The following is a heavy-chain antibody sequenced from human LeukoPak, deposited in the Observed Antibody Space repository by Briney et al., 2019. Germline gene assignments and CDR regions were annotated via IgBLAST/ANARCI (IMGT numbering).Heavy chain of an antibody. CDR1: GYTFTTYN. Sequence: GASVKVSCKASGYTFTTYNINWVRQAPGQGLEWMGWINPNTGNPTYAQGFTGRFVFSLDTSVSTTYLQISSLKAEDTAVYFCARAYQRLGGLSLPDYWGQGTLVTVSS. D-gene: IGHD3-16*02. CDR3: ARAYQRLGGLSLPDY. J-gene: IGHJ4*02. CDR2: INPNTGNP. V-gene: IGHV7-4-1*02.